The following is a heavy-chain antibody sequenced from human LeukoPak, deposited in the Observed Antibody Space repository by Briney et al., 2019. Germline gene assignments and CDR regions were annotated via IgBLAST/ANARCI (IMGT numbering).Heavy chain of an antibody. Sequence: GGSLRLSCAASGFTFSTYWMAWVRQAPGKGREWVANIKGDGSEKYHGDSVTGRFTISRDNAKNSLYLQMNSLRAEDTAIYYCASYRVSHGMDVWGQGTTVTVSS. CDR1: GFTFSTYW. CDR3: ASYRVSHGMDV. D-gene: IGHD1-26*01. V-gene: IGHV3-7*01. J-gene: IGHJ6*02. CDR2: IKGDGSEK.